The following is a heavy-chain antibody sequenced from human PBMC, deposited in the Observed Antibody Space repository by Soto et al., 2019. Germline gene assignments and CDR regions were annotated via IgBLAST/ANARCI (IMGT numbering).Heavy chain of an antibody. CDR1: GFTFSSYW. CDR3: ASLSGNGGY. V-gene: IGHV3-74*01. Sequence: EVQLVESGGGLVQPGGSLRLSCAASGFTFSSYWMDWVRQAPGKGLVWVSRVHSDGSRISYADFVKGRFTISTDNAKKTRSLQMNRLTAEDTAVYYCASLSGNGGYWGQGTLVTVSS. D-gene: IGHD5-12*01. J-gene: IGHJ4*02. CDR2: VHSDGSRI.